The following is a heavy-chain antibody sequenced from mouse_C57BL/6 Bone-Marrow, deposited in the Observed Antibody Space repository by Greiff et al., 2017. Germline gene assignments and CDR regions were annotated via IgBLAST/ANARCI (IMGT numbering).Heavy chain of an antibody. CDR3: ARRGGDPAWFAY. CDR1: GYTFTSYW. Sequence: QVQLQQPGAELVMPGASVKLSCKASGYTFTSYWMHWVKQRPGQGLEWIGEIDPSDSYTNYNQKFKGKSTLTVDKSSSTAYMQLSSLTSEDSAVHYCARRGGDPAWFAYWGQGTLVTVSA. CDR2: IDPSDSYT. V-gene: IGHV1-69*01. J-gene: IGHJ3*01.